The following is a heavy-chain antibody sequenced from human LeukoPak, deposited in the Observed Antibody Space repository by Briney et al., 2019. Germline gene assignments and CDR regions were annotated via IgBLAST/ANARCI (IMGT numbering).Heavy chain of an antibody. CDR2: ISHSGST. CDR1: GGSFSGYY. J-gene: IGHJ5*02. CDR3: ARRYGWSSSWFDP. Sequence: SETLSLTCAVYGGSFSGYYWSWIRQPPGKGLEWIGEISHSGSTNYNPSLKSRVTISVDTSKNQFSLKLSSVTAADTAVYYCARRYGWSSSWFDPWGQGTLVTVSS. V-gene: IGHV4-34*01. D-gene: IGHD6-19*01.